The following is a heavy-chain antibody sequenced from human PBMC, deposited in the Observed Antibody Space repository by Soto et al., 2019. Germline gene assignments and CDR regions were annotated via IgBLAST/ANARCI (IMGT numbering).Heavy chain of an antibody. CDR1: GFTFSSYA. V-gene: IGHV3-23*01. J-gene: IGHJ4*02. D-gene: IGHD1-26*01. CDR3: SKDVVGAISGPIDY. Sequence: GGSLRLSCAVSGFTFSSYAMSWVRQAPGKGLEWVSAISGSGGSTYYADSVKGRFTISRDNSKNTLYLQMNSLRAEDTAVYYCSKDVVGAISGPIDYWGQGTLVTVSS. CDR2: ISGSGGST.